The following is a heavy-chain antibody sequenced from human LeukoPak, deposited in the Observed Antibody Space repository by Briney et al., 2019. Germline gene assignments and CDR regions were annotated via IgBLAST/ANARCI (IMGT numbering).Heavy chain of an antibody. CDR3: AKAAKFYYGSQTYYYFDY. V-gene: IGHV4-59*01. J-gene: IGHJ4*02. D-gene: IGHD3-10*01. CDR1: GGSISSYY. Sequence: SSETLSLTCTVSGGSISSYYWSWIRQPPGKGLEWIGYIYHSGPSNYNPSLKSRVAMSVDTSKSQFSLSLTSVTTADTAVYYCAKAAKFYYGSQTYYYFDYWGQGILVTVSS. CDR2: IYHSGPS.